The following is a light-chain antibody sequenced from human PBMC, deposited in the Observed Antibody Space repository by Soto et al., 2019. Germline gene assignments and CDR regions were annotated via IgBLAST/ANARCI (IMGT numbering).Light chain of an antibody. CDR2: EVN. V-gene: IGLV2-14*01. J-gene: IGLJ1*01. Sequence: QSALTQPASVAGSPGQSITISCTGTSSDVGGYNYVSWYQQHPGKAPKLMLYEVNNRPSGVSNRFSGSKSGNTASLTISGLQAEDEADYYCSSYTTSHTYVFGSGTKVTVL. CDR3: SSYTTSHTYV. CDR1: SSDVGGYNY.